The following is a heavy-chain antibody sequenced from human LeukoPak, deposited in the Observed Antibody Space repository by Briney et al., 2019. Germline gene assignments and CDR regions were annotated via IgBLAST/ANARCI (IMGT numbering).Heavy chain of an antibody. V-gene: IGHV3-30*03. CDR1: GFTFSGYA. CDR2: ISSDGRDK. D-gene: IGHD5/OR15-5a*01. J-gene: IGHJ4*02. Sequence: GGSLRLSCAASGFTFSGYAIHWVRQAPGKGLEWVSVISSDGRDKHHADSVKGRFTISRDNSKNTLYLQTNSLRAEDTAVYYCARDLRRFAAYYFDYWGQGTLVTVSS. CDR3: ARDLRRFAAYYFDY.